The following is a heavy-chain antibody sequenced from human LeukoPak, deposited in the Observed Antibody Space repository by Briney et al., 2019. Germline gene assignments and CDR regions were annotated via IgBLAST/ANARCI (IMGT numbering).Heavy chain of an antibody. CDR1: GYRFTSYW. J-gene: IGHJ4*02. CDR2: IYPGDSNS. V-gene: IGHV5-51*01. D-gene: IGHD5-12*01. CDR3: ARRAHSGAMITLDY. Sequence: GESLKISCRGSGYRFTSYWIVLVPQMPGKGLEWMGVIYPGDSNSRYSPSFQGQVTISADNSISTAYLQWSSLKASDTAMYYCARRAHSGAMITLDYWGQGTLVTVSS.